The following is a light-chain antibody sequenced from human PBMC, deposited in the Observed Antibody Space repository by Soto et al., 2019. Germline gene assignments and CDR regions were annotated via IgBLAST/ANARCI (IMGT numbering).Light chain of an antibody. CDR2: DDS. J-gene: IGKJ4*01. Sequence: IQMPQSPSTLSASVGDRFPITCRASQSISSGLAWYPTKPGKAPKLLIYDDSTLESGVPSRFSGSGSGKEGTLTLRSLQSEEGAVDYGKQWKDWPLNVGGGNQGDLK. V-gene: IGKV1-5*01. CDR3: KQWKDWPLN. CDR1: QSISSG.